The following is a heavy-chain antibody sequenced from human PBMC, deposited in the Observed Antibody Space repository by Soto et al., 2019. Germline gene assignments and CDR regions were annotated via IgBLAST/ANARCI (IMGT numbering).Heavy chain of an antibody. J-gene: IGHJ6*02. D-gene: IGHD5-18*01. CDR3: ASKDIYGNRFYYYVMDV. V-gene: IGHV3-23*01. CDR2: GSGSGGST. Sequence: PGGSLSLTCAVSGFTFSSYDMCWVRRNPRKGLVWVSAGSGSGGSTYYAYSVKGRFTISRDNSKNTLSPQMNSLTAADTAVYYCASKDIYGNRFYYYVMDVWGQGTTVTVSS. CDR1: GFTFSSYD.